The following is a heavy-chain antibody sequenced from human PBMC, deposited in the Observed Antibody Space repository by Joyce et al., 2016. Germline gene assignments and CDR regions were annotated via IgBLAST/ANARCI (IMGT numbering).Heavy chain of an antibody. CDR1: GFTFSNYG. V-gene: IGHV3-30*03. Sequence: QVQLVESGGGVVQPGRSLRLSCAASGFTFSNYGMHWVRQHPGKGREWVAVISYDGSNKYYVDSVKGRFTISRDNSKNTLYLQMNSLRPEDTAVYYCARALGWDSNSCHDYWGQGTLVTVSS. D-gene: IGHD6-13*01. CDR2: ISYDGSNK. J-gene: IGHJ4*02. CDR3: ARALGWDSNSCHDY.